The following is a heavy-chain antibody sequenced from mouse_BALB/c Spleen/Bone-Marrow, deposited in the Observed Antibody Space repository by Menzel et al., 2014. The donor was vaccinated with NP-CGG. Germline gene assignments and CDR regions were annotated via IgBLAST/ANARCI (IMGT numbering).Heavy chain of an antibody. Sequence: VQLVESGPGLVAPSQSLSITCPVSGFSLTSYGVHWVRQPPGKGLAWLGVIWAGGSTNYNSALMSRLSISKDNSKSQVFLKMNSLQTDDTAMYYCASMITTAWFAYWGQGTLVTVSA. CDR1: GFSLTSYG. J-gene: IGHJ3*01. V-gene: IGHV2-9*02. CDR3: ASMITTAWFAY. CDR2: IWAGGST. D-gene: IGHD2-4*01.